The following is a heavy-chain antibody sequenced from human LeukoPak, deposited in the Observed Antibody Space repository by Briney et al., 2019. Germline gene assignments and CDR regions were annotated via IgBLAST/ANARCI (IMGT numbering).Heavy chain of an antibody. CDR2: MNPNSGNT. Sequence: GASVKVSCKASGGTFSSYAISWVRQAPGQGLEWMGWMNPNSGNTGYAQKFQGRVTMTRNTSISTAYMELSSLRSEDTAVYYCARAIAVAGNGIDYWGQGTLVTVSS. J-gene: IGHJ4*02. D-gene: IGHD6-19*01. CDR1: GGTFSSYA. CDR3: ARAIAVAGNGIDY. V-gene: IGHV1-8*02.